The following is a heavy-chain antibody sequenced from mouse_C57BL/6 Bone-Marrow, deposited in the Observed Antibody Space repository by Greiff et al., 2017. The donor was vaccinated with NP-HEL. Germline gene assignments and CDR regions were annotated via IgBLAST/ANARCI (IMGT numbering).Heavy chain of an antibody. CDR2: SYPSNGGT. J-gene: IGHJ2*01. V-gene: IGHV1-53*01. Sequence: QVQPKQPGTEMVKPGALVKLFCKASGYTFTSHRTHWVKQKPGQGLEWIGNSYPSNGGTNYNEKFKSKATLTVDKSSSTAYMQLSSLTSEDSAVYYCARKTFDYWGQGTTLTVSS. CDR1: GYTFTSHR. CDR3: ARKTFDY.